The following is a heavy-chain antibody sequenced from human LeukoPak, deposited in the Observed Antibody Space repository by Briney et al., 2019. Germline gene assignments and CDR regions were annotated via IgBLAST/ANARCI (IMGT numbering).Heavy chain of an antibody. V-gene: IGHV3-66*01. CDR2: IYSGGNT. J-gene: IGHJ4*02. CDR1: GFTVSSNY. D-gene: IGHD3-22*01. Sequence: GGSLRLSCVISGFTVSSNYMSWVRQAPGKGLEWVSVIYSGGNTYYADSVKGRFTISRDNSKNTLYLQMNSLRAEDTAVYYCARGRDSSGYCLYFDYWGQGTLVTVSS. CDR3: ARGRDSSGYCLYFDY.